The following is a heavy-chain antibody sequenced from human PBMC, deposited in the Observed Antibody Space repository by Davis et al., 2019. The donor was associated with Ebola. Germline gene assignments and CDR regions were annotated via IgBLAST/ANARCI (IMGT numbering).Heavy chain of an antibody. Sequence: LVKVSCKASGGTFSSYAISWVRQAPGQGLEWMGGIIPIFGTANYAQKFQGRVTITADESTSTAYMELSSLRSEDTAVYYCATSRNYYGSGTFDYWGQGTLVTVSS. D-gene: IGHD3-10*01. CDR1: GGTFSSYA. CDR3: ATSRNYYGSGTFDY. J-gene: IGHJ4*02. V-gene: IGHV1-69*13. CDR2: IIPIFGTA.